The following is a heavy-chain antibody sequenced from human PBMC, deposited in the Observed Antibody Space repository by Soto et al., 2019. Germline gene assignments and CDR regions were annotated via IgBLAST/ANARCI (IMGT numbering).Heavy chain of an antibody. Sequence: QVQLVESGGAVVQPGTSLRLSCTASGFTFSSYRMHWVRQAPGKGLEWVAIIWYDGSHKFYVDSVKGRFAVSRDNSKNTVYLQMNSLTCEDTAVDYCARPRYSGDDPDALESWGRGTLVTISS. D-gene: IGHD5-12*01. CDR2: IWYDGSHK. CDR3: ARPRYSGDDPDALES. V-gene: IGHV3-33*03. J-gene: IGHJ3*02. CDR1: GFTFSSYR.